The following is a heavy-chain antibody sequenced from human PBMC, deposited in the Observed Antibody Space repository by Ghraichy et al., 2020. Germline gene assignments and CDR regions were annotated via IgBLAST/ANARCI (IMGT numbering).Heavy chain of an antibody. Sequence: SQTLSLTCTVSGGSISSSSYYWGWIRQPPGKGLEWIGSIYYSGSTYYNPSLKSRVTISVDTSKNQFSLKLSSVTAADTAVYYCARFRFWSGYYSGGFDYWGQGTLVTVSS. J-gene: IGHJ4*02. V-gene: IGHV4-39*01. CDR3: ARFRFWSGYYSGGFDY. CDR2: IYYSGST. D-gene: IGHD3-3*01. CDR1: GGSISSSSYY.